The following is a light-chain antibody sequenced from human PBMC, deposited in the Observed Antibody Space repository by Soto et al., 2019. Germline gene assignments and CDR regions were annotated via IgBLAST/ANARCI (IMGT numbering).Light chain of an antibody. V-gene: IGLV1-40*01. CDR2: GNS. Sequence: QPVLTQPPSVSGAPGQRVTLSCIGSSSNIGAGSDVHWYQLLPGTAPKLLIYGNSHRPSGVPDRFSGSKSGTSASLAITGLQAEDEADYYCQSYDSSLTGSYVFGTGTKVTVL. CDR3: QSYDSSLTGSYV. J-gene: IGLJ1*01. CDR1: SSNIGAGSD.